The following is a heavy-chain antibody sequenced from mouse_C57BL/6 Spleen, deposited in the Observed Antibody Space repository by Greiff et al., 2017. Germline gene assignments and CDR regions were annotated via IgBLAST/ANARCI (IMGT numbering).Heavy chain of an antibody. J-gene: IGHJ4*01. CDR2: SYPSDSET. D-gene: IGHD2-2*01. V-gene: IGHV1-61*01. CDR1: GYTFTSYW. Sequence: VQLQQPGAELVRPGSSVKLSCKASGYTFTSYWMDWVKQRPGQGLEWIGNSYPSDSETHYNQKFKDKATLTVDKSSSTAYMQLSSLTSEDSAVYYCALYGYDGVDYWGQGTSVTVSS. CDR3: ALYGYDGVDY.